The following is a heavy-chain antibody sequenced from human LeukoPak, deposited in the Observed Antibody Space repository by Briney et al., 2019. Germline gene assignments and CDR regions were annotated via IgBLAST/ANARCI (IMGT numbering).Heavy chain of an antibody. D-gene: IGHD4-23*01. J-gene: IGHJ4*02. V-gene: IGHV4-59*01. CDR2: IYYSGST. CDR3: ARGFRTTVVTPIGY. Sequence: SETLSLTCTVSGGSISSYYWSWIRQAPGKGLEWIGYIYYSGSTNYNSSLKSRVTISVDTSKNQFSLKLSSVTAADTAVYYCARGFRTTVVTPIGYWGQGTLVTVSS. CDR1: GGSISSYY.